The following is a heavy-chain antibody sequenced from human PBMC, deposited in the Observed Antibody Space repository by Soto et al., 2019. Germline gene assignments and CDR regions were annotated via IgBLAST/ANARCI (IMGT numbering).Heavy chain of an antibody. CDR2: IVVGSGNT. J-gene: IGHJ3*02. CDR1: GFTFTSPA. D-gene: IGHD3-9*01. Sequence: SVKVSCKASGFTFTSPAMQWVRQARGQRLEWIGWIVVGSGNTNYAQKFQERVTITRDMSTSTAYMELSSLRSEDTAVYYCAVGDYDILTGNAFDIWGQGTMVTVSS. V-gene: IGHV1-58*02. CDR3: AVGDYDILTGNAFDI.